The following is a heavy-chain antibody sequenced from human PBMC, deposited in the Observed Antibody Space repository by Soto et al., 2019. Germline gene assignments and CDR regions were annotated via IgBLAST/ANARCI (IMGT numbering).Heavy chain of an antibody. CDR3: ASTHYYYGSARFYGMDV. CDR2: IIPIFGTA. D-gene: IGHD3-10*01. J-gene: IGHJ6*02. V-gene: IGHV1-69*01. CDR1: GGTFSSYA. Sequence: SCKASGGTFSSYAISWVRRAPGQGLEWMGGIIPIFGTANYAQKFQGRVTITADESTSTAYMELSSLRSEDTAVYYCASTHYYYGSARFYGMDVWGQGTTVTVSS.